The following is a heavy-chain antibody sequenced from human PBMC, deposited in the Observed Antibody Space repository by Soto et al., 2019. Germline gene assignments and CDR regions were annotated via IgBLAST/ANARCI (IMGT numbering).Heavy chain of an antibody. CDR2: IYSGGST. Sequence: GGSLRLSCAASGFTVSSNYMSWVRQAPGKGLEWVSVIYSGGSTYYADSVKGRFTISRDNSKNTLYLQMNSLRAEDTAVYYCARPMVRGVSSYYYYGMDVWGQGTTVTVSS. J-gene: IGHJ6*02. D-gene: IGHD3-10*01. CDR3: ARPMVRGVSSYYYYGMDV. V-gene: IGHV3-66*04. CDR1: GFTVSSNY.